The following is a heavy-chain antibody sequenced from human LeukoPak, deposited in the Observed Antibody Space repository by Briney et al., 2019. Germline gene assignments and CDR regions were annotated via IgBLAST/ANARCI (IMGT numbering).Heavy chain of an antibody. CDR3: ARDPQRHDWGAG. J-gene: IGHJ4*02. CDR1: GFTVSSNY. D-gene: IGHD3-9*01. V-gene: IGHV3-53*01. Sequence: QPGGSLRLSCAAPGFTVSSNYMSWVRQAPGKGLEWVSVIYSGGSTYYADSVKGRFTISRDNSKNTLYLQMNSLRAEDTAVYYCARDPQRHDWGAGGGGGPRVTVS. CDR2: IYSGGST.